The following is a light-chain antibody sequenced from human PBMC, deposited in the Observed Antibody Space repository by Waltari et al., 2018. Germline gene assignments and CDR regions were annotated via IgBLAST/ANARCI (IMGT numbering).Light chain of an antibody. Sequence: QSALTQPASLSGSPGQSITIPCTGTSSDVGGYNYDSSYQQHPGTAPKPTIYAVSKRPSGLSNLFSGSQSGNPASLTISGLQAEDEADYYCSSYTSSNAWVFGGGTKLTVL. V-gene: IGLV2-14*03. CDR1: SSDVGGYNY. CDR2: AVS. J-gene: IGLJ3*02. CDR3: SSYTSSNAWV.